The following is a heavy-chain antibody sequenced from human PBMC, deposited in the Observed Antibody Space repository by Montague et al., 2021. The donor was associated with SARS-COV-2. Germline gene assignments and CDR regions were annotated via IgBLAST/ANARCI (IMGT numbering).Heavy chain of an antibody. D-gene: IGHD3-10*01. CDR3: ARLVWFGELSSENWFDP. CDR2: IYYSGST. CDR1: GGSISSSSNY. V-gene: IGHV4-39*01. Sequence: SETLSLTCTVSGGSISSSSNYWVWIRQPPGKGLDWIVSIYYSGSTYYNSSLKSRVTISVDTSKNQFYLKLNSVTAADTAVYYCARLVWFGELSSENWFDPWGQGTLVTVSS. J-gene: IGHJ5*02.